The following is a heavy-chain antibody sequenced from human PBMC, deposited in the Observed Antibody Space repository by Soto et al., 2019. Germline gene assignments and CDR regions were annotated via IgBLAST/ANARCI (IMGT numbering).Heavy chain of an antibody. CDR1: GYTFTGYY. CDR2: INPNSGGT. Sequence: ASVKVSCKASGYTFTGYYMHWVRQAPGQGLEWMGWINPNSGGTNYAQKFQGRVTMTRDTSISTAYMELSRLRSDDTAVYYCARVPHGYTPFDYWGQGTLVTVSA. CDR3: ARVPHGYTPFDY. J-gene: IGHJ4*02. V-gene: IGHV1-2*02. D-gene: IGHD5-12*01.